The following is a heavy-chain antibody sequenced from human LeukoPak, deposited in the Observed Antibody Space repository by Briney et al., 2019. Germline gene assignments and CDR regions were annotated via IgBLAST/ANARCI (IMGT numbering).Heavy chain of an antibody. D-gene: IGHD4-17*01. CDR2: IIPIFGTA. CDR1: GGTFSSYA. CDR3: ARDHPPRRTTLTLII. J-gene: IGHJ3*02. V-gene: IGHV1-69*01. Sequence: SVKVSCKASGGTFSSYAISWVRQAPGQGLEWMGGIIPIFGTANYAQKFQGRVTFTADESTSTAYMELSSLRSEDTAVYYCARDHPPRRTTLTLIIWGQGTMVTVSS.